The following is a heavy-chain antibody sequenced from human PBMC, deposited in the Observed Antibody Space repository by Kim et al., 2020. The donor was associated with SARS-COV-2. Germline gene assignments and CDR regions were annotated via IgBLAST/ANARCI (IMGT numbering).Heavy chain of an antibody. Sequence: SETLSLTCTVSGGSISSGGYYWSWIRQYPGKGLDWIGYIYYSVSTYYNPSLRSRVSISVDTSKNQFSLKLNSVTAADTAVYYCARYCSSTSCRWFDPWGQGTLVTVSS. V-gene: IGHV4-31*03. J-gene: IGHJ5*02. CDR3: ARYCSSTSCRWFDP. CDR1: GGSISSGGYY. D-gene: IGHD2-2*01. CDR2: IYYSVST.